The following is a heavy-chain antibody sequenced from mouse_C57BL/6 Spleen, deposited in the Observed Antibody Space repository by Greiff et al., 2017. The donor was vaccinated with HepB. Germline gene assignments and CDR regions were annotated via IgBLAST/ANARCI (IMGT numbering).Heavy chain of an antibody. Sequence: DVMLVESGGDLVKPGGSLKLSCAASGFTFSSYGMSWVRQTPDKRLEWVATISSGGSYTYYPDSVKGRFTISRDNAKNTLYLQMSSLKSEDTAMYYCARPCITTVNGYFDVWGTGTTVTVSS. J-gene: IGHJ1*03. CDR2: ISSGGSYT. CDR3: ARPCITTVNGYFDV. D-gene: IGHD1-1*01. V-gene: IGHV5-6*02. CDR1: GFTFSSYG.